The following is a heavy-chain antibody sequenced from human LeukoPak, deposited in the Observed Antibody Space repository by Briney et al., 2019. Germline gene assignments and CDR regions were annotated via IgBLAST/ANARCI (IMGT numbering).Heavy chain of an antibody. CDR3: AREQTDYVRTGLGRFDP. J-gene: IGHJ5*02. V-gene: IGHV4-39*07. CDR1: GGSISSSSYY. CDR2: IYHSGST. D-gene: IGHD4-17*01. Sequence: PSETLSLTCTVSGGSISSSSYYWGWIRQPPGKGLEWIGYIYHSGSTYYNPSLKSRVTISVDRSKNQFSLKLSSVTAADTAVYYCAREQTDYVRTGLGRFDPWGQGTLVTVSS.